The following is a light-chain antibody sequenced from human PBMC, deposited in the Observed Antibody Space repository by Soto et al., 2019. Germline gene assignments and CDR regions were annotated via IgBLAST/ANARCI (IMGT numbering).Light chain of an antibody. CDR1: QSVSNNY. V-gene: IGKV3-11*01. J-gene: IGKJ1*01. CDR3: QQLTAWPPQWT. CDR2: DAS. Sequence: EIVFTHSPGPLSLPAGERATRSWRASQSVSNNYLAWYQQKPGQAPRLLIYDASSRATGIPARFSGSGSGTDFTLTISSLEPEDFAVYHCQQLTAWPPQWTFDQGTKVDIK.